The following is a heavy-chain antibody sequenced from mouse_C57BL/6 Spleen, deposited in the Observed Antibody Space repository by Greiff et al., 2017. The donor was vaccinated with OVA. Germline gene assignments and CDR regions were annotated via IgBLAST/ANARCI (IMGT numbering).Heavy chain of an antibody. V-gene: IGHV1-26*01. Sequence: VQLQQSGPELVKPGASVKISCKASGYTFTDYYMNWVKQSHGKSLEWIGDINPNNGGTSYNQKFKGKATLTVDKSSSTAYMELRSLTSEDSAVYYCARGRVYSYYFDYWGQGTTLTVSS. CDR1: GYTFTDYY. CDR2: INPNNGGT. D-gene: IGHD2-12*01. J-gene: IGHJ2*01. CDR3: ARGRVYSYYFDY.